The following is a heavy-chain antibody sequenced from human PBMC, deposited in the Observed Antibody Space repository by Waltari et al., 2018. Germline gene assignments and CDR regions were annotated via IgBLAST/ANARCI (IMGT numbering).Heavy chain of an antibody. CDR3: ARGPLGAAHWFDS. Sequence: QVQLAQSGSELKEPGASVKVSCRTSGYTFTDYTINWVRQAPGQGLEWMGRVDPELGDTLFVPQFQGRLTLTADTSRDTAYMELTSLHYDDTAVYYCARGPLGAAHWFDSWGQGTLVTVSS. V-gene: IGHV1-8*02. CDR2: VDPELGDT. D-gene: IGHD1-26*01. J-gene: IGHJ5*01. CDR1: GYTFTDYT.